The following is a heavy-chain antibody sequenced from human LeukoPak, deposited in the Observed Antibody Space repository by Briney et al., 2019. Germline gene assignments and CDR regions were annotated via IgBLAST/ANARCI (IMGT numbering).Heavy chain of an antibody. CDR2: ISAYNGNT. J-gene: IGHJ4*02. CDR1: GYTFASYG. Sequence: GASVKVSCKASGYTFASYGISWVRQAPGQGLEWMGWISAYNGNTNYAQKLQGRVTMTTDTSTSTAYMELRSPRSDDTAVYYCASTRDLGLFDYWGQGTLVTVSS. V-gene: IGHV1-18*01. CDR3: ASTRDLGLFDY.